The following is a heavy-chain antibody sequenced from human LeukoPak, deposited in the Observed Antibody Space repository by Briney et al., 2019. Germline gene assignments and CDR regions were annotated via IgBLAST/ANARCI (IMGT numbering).Heavy chain of an antibody. Sequence: ASVKVSCKASGYTFTGYYMHWVRQAPGQGLEWMGWINPNSDGTNYAQKFQGRVTMTRDTSISTAYMELSRLRSDDTAVYYCARTRSSSWSAPIVYWGQGTLVTVSS. J-gene: IGHJ4*02. V-gene: IGHV1-2*02. CDR1: GYTFTGYY. CDR2: INPNSDGT. CDR3: ARTRSSSWSAPIVY. D-gene: IGHD6-13*01.